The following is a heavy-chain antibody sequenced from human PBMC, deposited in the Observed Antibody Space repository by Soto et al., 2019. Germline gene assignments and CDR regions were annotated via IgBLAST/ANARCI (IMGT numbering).Heavy chain of an antibody. CDR1: GGSFSGYY. Sequence: SETLSLTCAVYGGSFSGYYWSWIRQPPGKGLEWIGEINHSGSTNYNPSLKSRVTISVDTSKNQFSLKLSSVTAADTAVYYCARDRDVVAGTSFPFDYWGQGTLVTVSS. J-gene: IGHJ4*02. D-gene: IGHD6-19*01. CDR2: INHSGST. CDR3: ARDRDVVAGTSFPFDY. V-gene: IGHV4-34*01.